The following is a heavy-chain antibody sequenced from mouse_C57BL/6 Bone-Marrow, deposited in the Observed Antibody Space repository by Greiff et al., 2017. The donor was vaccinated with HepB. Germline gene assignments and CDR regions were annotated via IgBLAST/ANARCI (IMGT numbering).Heavy chain of an antibody. CDR1: GFNIKDYY. Sequence: DVKLVESGAELVKPGASVKLSCTASGFNIKDYYMHWVKQRTEQGLEWIGRIDPEDGETKYAPKFQGKATITADTSSNTAYLQLSSLTSEDTAVYYCARSLYYGSSYGYFDVWGTGTTVTVSS. CDR3: ARSLYYGSSYGYFDV. V-gene: IGHV14-2*01. J-gene: IGHJ1*03. CDR2: IDPEDGET. D-gene: IGHD1-1*01.